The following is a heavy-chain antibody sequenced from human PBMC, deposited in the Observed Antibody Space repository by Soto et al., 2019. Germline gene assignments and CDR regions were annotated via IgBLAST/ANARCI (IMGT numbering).Heavy chain of an antibody. J-gene: IGHJ5*02. V-gene: IGHV1-24*01. CDR3: ATDLYSSSPKHKNWFDP. CDR1: GYTLTELS. CDR2: FDPEDGET. Sequence: ASVKVSCKVSGYTLTELSMHWVRQAPGKGLEWMGGFDPEDGETIYAQKFQGRVTMTADTSTDTAYMELSRLRSEDTAVYYCATDLYSSSPKHKNWFDPWGQGTLVTVSS. D-gene: IGHD6-6*01.